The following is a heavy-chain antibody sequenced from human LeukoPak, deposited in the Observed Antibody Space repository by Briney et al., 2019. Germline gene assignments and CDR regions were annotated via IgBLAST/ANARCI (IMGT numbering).Heavy chain of an antibody. V-gene: IGHV4-34*01. CDR1: GESFSGYY. Sequence: KPSETLSLTCAVYGESFSGYYWSWIRQPPGKGLEWIGEINHSGSTNYNPSLKSRVTISVDTSKNQFSLKLSSVTAADTAVYYCARLTIFGPKWFDPWGQGTLVTVSS. J-gene: IGHJ5*02. CDR3: ARLTIFGPKWFDP. CDR2: INHSGST. D-gene: IGHD3-3*01.